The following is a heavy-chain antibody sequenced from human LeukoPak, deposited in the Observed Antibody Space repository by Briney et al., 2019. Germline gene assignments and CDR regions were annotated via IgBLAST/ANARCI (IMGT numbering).Heavy chain of an antibody. CDR3: GRDNWNHLYDY. CDR1: GFTFSSYS. CDR2: ISSSSGTI. D-gene: IGHD1-14*01. V-gene: IGHV3-48*01. Sequence: RSGGSLRLSCAASGFTFSSYSMNWVRQAPGKGLEWVSYISSSSGTIYYADSVKGRFTISRDNAKNSLYLQMNSLRAEDTAGYYWGRDNWNHLYDYWGQGTLVTVSS. J-gene: IGHJ4*02.